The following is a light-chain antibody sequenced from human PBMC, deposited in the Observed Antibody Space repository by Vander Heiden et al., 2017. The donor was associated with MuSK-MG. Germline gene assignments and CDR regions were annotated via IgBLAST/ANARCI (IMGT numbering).Light chain of an antibody. Sequence: DIQMTQSPSSLSASVGDRVTITCQASQDISNYLNWYQQKPGKAPKLLIYDASKLEAGVPSRFSGSGSGTDFTFTISSLEPEDIATYYCQQYGSLLALTFGGGTKVEIK. CDR2: DAS. J-gene: IGKJ4*01. CDR1: QDISNY. V-gene: IGKV1-33*01. CDR3: QQYGSLLALT.